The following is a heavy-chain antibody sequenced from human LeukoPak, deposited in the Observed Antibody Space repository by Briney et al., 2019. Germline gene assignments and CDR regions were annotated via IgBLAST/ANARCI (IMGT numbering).Heavy chain of an antibody. V-gene: IGHV1-46*01. CDR1: GYAFISHN. CDR2: INPSGGST. Sequence: GASVTVSCKASGYAFISHNIHWVRQAPRHGLEWMGMINPSGGSTTYAQKFQGRVTMTRDTSTSTVYMELSSLRSEDTAVYFCARDLRRHVYNRDWYFDLWGRGILVTVFS. CDR3: ARDLRRHVYNRDWYFDL. D-gene: IGHD5-24*01. J-gene: IGHJ2*01.